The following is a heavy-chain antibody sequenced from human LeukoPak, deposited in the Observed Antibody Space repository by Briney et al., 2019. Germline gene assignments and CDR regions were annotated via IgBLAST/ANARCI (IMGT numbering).Heavy chain of an antibody. CDR3: AKVRYFDWLSPFNWFDP. CDR1: GFTFSSYA. J-gene: IGHJ5*02. Sequence: GGSLRLSCSASGFTFSSYAMHWVRQAPGKGLEYVSGISGNGGTTSYADSVKGRFTISRDKSKNTLYLQMNSLRAEDTAVYYCAKVRYFDWLSPFNWFDPWGQGTLVTVSS. D-gene: IGHD3-9*01. V-gene: IGHV3-64*04. CDR2: ISGNGGTT.